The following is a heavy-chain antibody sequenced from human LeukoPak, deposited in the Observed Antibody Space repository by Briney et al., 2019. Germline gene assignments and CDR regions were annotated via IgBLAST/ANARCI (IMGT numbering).Heavy chain of an antibody. CDR3: AKASGYSSSDFDY. CDR2: ISWNSGSI. V-gene: IGHV3-9*03. J-gene: IGHJ4*02. Sequence: GRSLRLSCPASGFTFDDYAMHWVRQAPGKGLEWVSGISWNSGSIGYADSVKGRFTISRDNAKNSLYLQMNSLRAEDMALYYCAKASGYSSSDFDYWGQGTLVTVSS. D-gene: IGHD6-13*01. CDR1: GFTFDDYA.